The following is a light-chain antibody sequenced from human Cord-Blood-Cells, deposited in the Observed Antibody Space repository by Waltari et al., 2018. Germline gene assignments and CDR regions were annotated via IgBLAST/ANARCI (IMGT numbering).Light chain of an antibody. CDR3: QQRSNWPIT. V-gene: IGKV3-11*01. Sequence: EIVLTQSPATLSLSPGERATLSCRASPSVSSYLAWYQQKPGQAPRLLIYDASNRATGIPARFSGGGSGTDFTLTISSLEPEDFAVYDCQQRSNWPITFGQGTRLEIK. CDR2: DAS. J-gene: IGKJ5*01. CDR1: PSVSSY.